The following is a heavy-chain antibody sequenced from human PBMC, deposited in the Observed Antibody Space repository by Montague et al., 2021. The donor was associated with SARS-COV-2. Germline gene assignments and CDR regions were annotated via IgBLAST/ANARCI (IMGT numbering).Heavy chain of an antibody. V-gene: IGHV4-59*01. J-gene: IGHJ6*02. D-gene: IGHD2-2*01. CDR1: GGSIISYY. CDR3: ANFRRTQLLFWTLYYGMEV. CDR2: ISYIVST. Sequence: SETLSLTCTVSGGSIISYYFIFILQPPLIVLQWIFYISYIVSTNYNPSLNILFTISLYTSNNHFTLILISFTSSYTSFYYCANFRRTQLLFWTLYYGMEVWGQG.